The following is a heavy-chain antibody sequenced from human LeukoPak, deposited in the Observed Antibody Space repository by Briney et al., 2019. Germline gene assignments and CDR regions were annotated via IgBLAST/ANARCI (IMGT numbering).Heavy chain of an antibody. CDR3: AREYSSGWLYYFDY. CDR2: INPNSGGT. J-gene: IGHJ4*02. Sequence: ASVKVSCKAPGYTFTGYYMHWVRQAPGQGLEWMGWINPNSGGTNYAQKLQGRVTMTTDTSTSTAYMELRSLRSDDTAVYYCAREYSSGWLYYFDYWGQGTLVTVSS. V-gene: IGHV1-2*02. D-gene: IGHD6-19*01. CDR1: GYTFTGYY.